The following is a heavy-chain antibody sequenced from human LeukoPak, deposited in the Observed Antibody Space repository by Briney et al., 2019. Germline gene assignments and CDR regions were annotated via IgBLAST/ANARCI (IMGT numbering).Heavy chain of an antibody. D-gene: IGHD3-9*01. J-gene: IGHJ4*02. V-gene: IGHV4-61*01. CDR1: GCSVSSGSYY. CDR3: ARTWADRYFDWLFYFDY. Sequence: PSETLSLTCSVSGCSVSSGSYYWSWIRQPPGKGLEWIGYIYYSGSTNYNPSLKSRVTISVDTSKNQFSLKMSSVTAADTAVYYCARTWADRYFDWLFYFDYGGQGTLVTVSS. CDR2: IYYSGST.